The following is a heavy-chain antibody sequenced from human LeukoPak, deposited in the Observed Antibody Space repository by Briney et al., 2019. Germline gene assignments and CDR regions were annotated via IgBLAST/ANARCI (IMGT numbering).Heavy chain of an antibody. Sequence: GGSLRLSCAASGFTFSSYSMNWVRQAPGKGLEWVSYIGISSSTIDYADSVKGRFTISRDNAKNSPYLQMNSLRAEDTAVYYCARCKGVPAAVIDYWGQGTLVTVSS. CDR2: IGISSSTI. D-gene: IGHD2-2*01. V-gene: IGHV3-48*01. J-gene: IGHJ4*02. CDR1: GFTFSSYS. CDR3: ARCKGVPAAVIDY.